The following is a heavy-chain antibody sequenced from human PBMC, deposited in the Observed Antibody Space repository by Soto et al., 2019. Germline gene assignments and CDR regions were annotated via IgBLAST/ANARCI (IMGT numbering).Heavy chain of an antibody. D-gene: IGHD6-6*01. CDR2: NYYRGIT. V-gene: IGHV4-31*03. J-gene: IGHJ6*02. Sequence: TLSLTCTLSRHSIYSSESYCTWNPQHPGKGLECIGYNYYRGITYYNPSLKSRVTISLDTSKNQFSLKLSSVTAAYTAVYYCARGSSIAGLYYGMDVWGQGTTVTVSS. CDR1: RHSIYSSESY. CDR3: ARGSSIAGLYYGMDV.